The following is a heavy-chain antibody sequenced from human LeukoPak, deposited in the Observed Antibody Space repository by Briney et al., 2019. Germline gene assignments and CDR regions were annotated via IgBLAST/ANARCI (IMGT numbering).Heavy chain of an antibody. CDR1: GFTFSSFA. Sequence: AGGSLRLSCAASGFTFSSFAVNWVRQAPGKGLEWVSAMSGSGASTYFADSVKGRFTISRDNSKNTLYLQMNSLRAEDTAVYYCARVHGSSWHHYFDYWGQGTLVTVSS. CDR2: MSGSGAST. V-gene: IGHV3-23*01. CDR3: ARVHGSSWHHYFDY. J-gene: IGHJ4*02. D-gene: IGHD6-13*01.